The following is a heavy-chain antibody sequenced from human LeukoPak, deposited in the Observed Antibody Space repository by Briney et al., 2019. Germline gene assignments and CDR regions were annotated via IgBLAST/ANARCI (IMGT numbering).Heavy chain of an antibody. CDR3: ARNSGYGLGTSYYFDY. V-gene: IGHV4-38-2*02. Sequence: PSETLSLTCTVSGYSISSGYYWGWIRQPPGKGLEWIGSIYHSGSTYYNPSLKSRVTISVDTSKNQFSLKPSSVTAADTAVYYCARNSGYGLGTSYYFDYWGQGTLVTVSS. D-gene: IGHD5-12*01. J-gene: IGHJ4*02. CDR2: IYHSGST. CDR1: GYSISSGYY.